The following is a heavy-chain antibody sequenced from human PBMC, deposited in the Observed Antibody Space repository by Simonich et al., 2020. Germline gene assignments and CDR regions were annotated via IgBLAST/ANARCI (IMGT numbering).Heavy chain of an antibody. CDR3: ARAYSSSWYNWFDP. V-gene: IGHV3-33*01. Sequence: QVQLVESGGGVVQPGRSLRLSCAASGFTFSSYGMHWVRQAPGKGLEWWAVIWYDGSNKYYADSVKCRFTISRDNSKNTLYLQMNSLRAEDTAGYYCARAYSSSWYNWFDPWGQGTLVTVSS. CDR2: IWYDGSNK. CDR1: GFTFSSYG. D-gene: IGHD6-13*01. J-gene: IGHJ5*02.